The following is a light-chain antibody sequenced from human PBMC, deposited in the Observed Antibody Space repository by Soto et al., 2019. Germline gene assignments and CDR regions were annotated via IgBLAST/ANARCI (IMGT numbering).Light chain of an antibody. CDR3: QHYNGYPQT. CDR2: AAS. Sequence: IQMTQSPSSLSASVGYRVTITCRASHGIINFLAWFQQKPGKAPKSLIFAASSLHSGVPSRFSGSGSGTDFTLTISSLQPEDFGTYYCQHYNGYPQTFGQGTRLEIK. CDR1: HGIINF. J-gene: IGKJ5*01. V-gene: IGKV1-16*01.